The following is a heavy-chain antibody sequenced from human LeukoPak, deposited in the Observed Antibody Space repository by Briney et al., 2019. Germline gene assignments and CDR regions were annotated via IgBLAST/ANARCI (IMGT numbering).Heavy chain of an antibody. CDR3: ARGSGYNYGFPDY. CDR2: ISSSSSTI. D-gene: IGHD5-18*01. CDR1: GFTFSSYW. J-gene: IGHJ4*02. V-gene: IGHV3-48*01. Sequence: GGSLRLSCAASGFTFSSYWMNWARQAPGKGLEWVSYISSSSSTIYYADSVKGRFTISRDNAKNSLYLQMNSLRAEDTAVYYCARGSGYNYGFPDYWGQGTLVTVSS.